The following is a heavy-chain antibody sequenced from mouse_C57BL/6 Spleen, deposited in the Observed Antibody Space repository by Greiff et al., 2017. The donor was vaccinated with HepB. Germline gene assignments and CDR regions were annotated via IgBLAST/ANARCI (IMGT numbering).Heavy chain of an antibody. CDR2: IYPSDSET. CDR3: ARDYYYGSSQYYFDY. D-gene: IGHD1-1*01. J-gene: IGHJ2*01. V-gene: IGHV1-61*01. CDR1: GYTFTSYW. Sequence: QVQLQQPGAELVRPGSSVKLSCKASGYTFTSYWMDWVKQRPGQGLEWIGNIYPSDSETHYNQKFKDKATLTVDKSSSPAYMQLSSLTSENSAVYYCARDYYYGSSQYYFDYWGQGTTLTVSS.